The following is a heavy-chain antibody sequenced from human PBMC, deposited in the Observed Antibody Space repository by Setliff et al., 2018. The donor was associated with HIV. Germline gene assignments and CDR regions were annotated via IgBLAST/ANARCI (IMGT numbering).Heavy chain of an antibody. V-gene: IGHV3-23*01. CDR2: ISDSGGST. J-gene: IGHJ4*02. Sequence: LRLSCAASGFTFSSYMMNWVRQAPGKGLEWVSGISDSGGSTYYADSVKGRFTISRDNSKNTLNLQMNSLRAEDTAVYYCAKTYYYDSSGYYYFDSWGQGTLVTVSS. D-gene: IGHD3-22*01. CDR1: GFTFSSYM. CDR3: AKTYYYDSSGYYYFDS.